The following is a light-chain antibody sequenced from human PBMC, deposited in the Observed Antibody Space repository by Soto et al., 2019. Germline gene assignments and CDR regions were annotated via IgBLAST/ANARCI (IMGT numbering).Light chain of an antibody. CDR3: QQYAGSPPRT. CDR1: QSVSSSY. CDR2: GAS. J-gene: IGKJ1*01. Sequence: EIVLTQSPGTLSLSPGERASLSCRASQSVSSSYLAWYQQKHGQAPRLLIYGASSRATGIPDRFSGSGSGTEFTLTISRLELEDFAVYYWQQYAGSPPRTFGQGTKVEIK. V-gene: IGKV3-20*01.